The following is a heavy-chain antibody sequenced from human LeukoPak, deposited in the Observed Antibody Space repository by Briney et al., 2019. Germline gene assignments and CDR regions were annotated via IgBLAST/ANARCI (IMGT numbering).Heavy chain of an antibody. D-gene: IGHD6-19*01. J-gene: IGHJ4*02. Sequence: RGESLKISCKGSGYSFTNHWIGWVRQMPGKGLEWMGIMYPGDSDTRYSPSFEGQVTISADRSISTAYLQWSSLKASDTAMYYCARPKHNSNIAVAGTVGDYYFDYWGQGTLVTVSS. CDR2: MYPGDSDT. V-gene: IGHV5-51*01. CDR3: ARPKHNSNIAVAGTVGDYYFDY. CDR1: GYSFTNHW.